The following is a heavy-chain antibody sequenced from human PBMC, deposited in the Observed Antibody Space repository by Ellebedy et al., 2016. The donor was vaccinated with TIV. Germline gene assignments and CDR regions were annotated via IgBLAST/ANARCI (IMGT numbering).Heavy chain of an antibody. Sequence: GESLKISCAASGFTFSDYYMSWIRQAPGKGLVWVSYISSSGSTIYYADSVKGRFTISRDNAKNSLYLQMNSLRAEDTAVYYCAREGGAGGRHFDYWGQGTLVTVSS. J-gene: IGHJ4*02. D-gene: IGHD3-16*01. V-gene: IGHV3-11*01. CDR3: AREGGAGGRHFDY. CDR1: GFTFSDYY. CDR2: ISSSGSTI.